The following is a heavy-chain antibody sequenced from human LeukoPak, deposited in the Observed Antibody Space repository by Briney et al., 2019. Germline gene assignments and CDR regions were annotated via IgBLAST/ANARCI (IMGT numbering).Heavy chain of an antibody. Sequence: GGSLRLSCTASGXTFSSHAMSWVRQAPGKGLEWVSGISGSGDSTYYADSVKGRFTISRDKSKNTLYLQMNSLRAEDTAVHYCAKHYYGSGTYYNPFDNWGQGTLVTVSS. V-gene: IGHV3-23*01. D-gene: IGHD3-10*01. CDR1: GXTFSSHA. CDR3: AKHYYGSGTYYNPFDN. J-gene: IGHJ4*02. CDR2: ISGSGDST.